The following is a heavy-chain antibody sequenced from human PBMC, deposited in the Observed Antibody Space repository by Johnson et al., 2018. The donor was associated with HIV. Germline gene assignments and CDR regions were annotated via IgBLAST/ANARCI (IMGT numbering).Heavy chain of an antibody. D-gene: IGHD2-21*01. J-gene: IGHJ3*02. CDR3: AREESIVVAIAIQAFDI. CDR1: RFTFSDYD. CDR2: ISYDGSNL. V-gene: IGHV3-30*03. Sequence: QVQLVESGGGVVQPGRSLRLSCAASRFTFSDYDIHWVRQAPGNGLELVAVISYDGSNLWYVDSVKGRFTISGDTSKNTLYLQMNSLRAEDTAVDYCAREESIVVAIAIQAFDIWGQGTMVTVSS.